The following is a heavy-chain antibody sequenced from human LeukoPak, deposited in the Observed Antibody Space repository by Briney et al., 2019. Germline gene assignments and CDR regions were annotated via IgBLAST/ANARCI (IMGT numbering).Heavy chain of an antibody. Sequence: GGSLRLSCAASGFTFSSYAVSWVRQAPGKGLEWVSAISGSGGSTYYADSVKGRFTISRDNSKNTLYLQMNSLRAEDTAVYYCAKGGRSPSSAPGYWGQGTLVTVSS. D-gene: IGHD3-22*01. CDR3: AKGGRSPSSAPGY. CDR2: ISGSGGST. V-gene: IGHV3-23*01. CDR1: GFTFSSYA. J-gene: IGHJ4*02.